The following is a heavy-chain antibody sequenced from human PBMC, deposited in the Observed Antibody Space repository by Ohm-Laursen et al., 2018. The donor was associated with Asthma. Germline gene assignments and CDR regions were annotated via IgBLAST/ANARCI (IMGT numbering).Heavy chain of an antibody. CDR3: ARDHYYDSSGYYPPHYYYGMDV. D-gene: IGHD3-22*01. V-gene: IGHV3-30-3*01. J-gene: IGHJ6*02. CDR1: GFTFSIYA. Sequence: SLRLSCAASGFTFSIYALHWVRQAPGKGLEWVSIITSDGSWTSYADSVKGRFTISRDNSKNTLYLQMNSLRAEDTAVYYCARDHYYDSSGYYPPHYYYGMDVWGQGTTVTVSS. CDR2: ITSDGSWT.